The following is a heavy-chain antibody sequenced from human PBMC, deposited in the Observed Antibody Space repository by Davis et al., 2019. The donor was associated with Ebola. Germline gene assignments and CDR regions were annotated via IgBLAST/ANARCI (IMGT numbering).Heavy chain of an antibody. CDR1: GFTFSSYS. Sequence: PGGSLRLSCAASGFTFSSYSMNWVRQAPGKGLEWVSYISSSSSTIYYADSVKGRFTISRDNAKNSLYLQMNSLRDEDTAVYYCARAGVGAVYYYGMDVWGQGTTVTVSS. CDR2: ISSSSSTI. CDR3: ARAGVGAVYYYGMDV. V-gene: IGHV3-48*02. J-gene: IGHJ6*02. D-gene: IGHD1-26*01.